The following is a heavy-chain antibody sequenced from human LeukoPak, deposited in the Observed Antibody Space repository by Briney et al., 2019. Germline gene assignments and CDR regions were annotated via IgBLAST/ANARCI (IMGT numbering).Heavy chain of an antibody. CDR1: GYTFTSYG. D-gene: IGHD3-3*01. CDR3: GRERVVEWLRGYYYYYMDV. V-gene: IGHV1-18*01. Sequence: ASVKVSCKPSGYTFTSYGISWVRQAPGQGLEWMGWISAYNGNTNYAQKLQGRVTMTTDTSTSTAYMELRSLISDDTAVYYCGRERVVEWLRGYYYYYMDVWGKGTTVTVSS. CDR2: ISAYNGNT. J-gene: IGHJ6*03.